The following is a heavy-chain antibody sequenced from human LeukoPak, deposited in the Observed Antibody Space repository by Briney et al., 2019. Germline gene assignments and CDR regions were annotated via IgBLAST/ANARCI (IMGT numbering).Heavy chain of an antibody. V-gene: IGHV1-18*01. Sequence: GASVKVSCTTSGYTFTSYGISWVRQAPGQGLEWMGWISGYNGNTDYAQKFQGRVTMTTDTSTSTAYMELRSLRSDDTAVYYCARDYGVTTLWFYFDYWGQGTLVTVSS. CDR2: ISGYNGNT. D-gene: IGHD4-17*01. J-gene: IGHJ4*02. CDR1: GYTFTSYG. CDR3: ARDYGVTTLWFYFDY.